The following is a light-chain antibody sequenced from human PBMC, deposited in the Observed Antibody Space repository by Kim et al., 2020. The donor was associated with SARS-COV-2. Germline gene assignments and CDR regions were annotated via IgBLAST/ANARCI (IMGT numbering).Light chain of an antibody. CDR3: QQYYTYPWT. V-gene: IGKV1-5*01. J-gene: IGKJ1*01. CDR1: QSISSW. Sequence: GDRVTITCRASQSISSWLAWYQQKPGKAPKLLIYAASSLESGVPSSFSGSESGTEFTLTISSLQPDDFATYYCQQYYTYPWTFGQGTKV. CDR2: AAS.